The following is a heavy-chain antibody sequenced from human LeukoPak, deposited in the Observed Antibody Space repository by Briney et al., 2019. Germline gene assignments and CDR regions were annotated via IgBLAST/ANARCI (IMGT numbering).Heavy chain of an antibody. CDR1: GFTFSSFA. J-gene: IGHJ3*02. D-gene: IGHD4-17*01. CDR2: LSRSGDAP. CDR3: ARDPNGDYIGAFDM. Sequence: GGSLRLSHAASGFTFSSFAMICVRQPPGKALEWGSDLSRSGDAPNSPDSVKGRLTISRDDSKHTLFLQLSGLRAEDRAVSYGARDPNGDYIGAFDMGGAGTMLTLSS. V-gene: IGHV3-23*01.